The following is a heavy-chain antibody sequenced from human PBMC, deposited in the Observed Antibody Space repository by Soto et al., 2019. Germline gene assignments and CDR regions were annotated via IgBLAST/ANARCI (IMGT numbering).Heavy chain of an antibody. D-gene: IGHD3-10*01. CDR1: GDTFSSYA. CDR3: ASTAGHPGDFFYYNGMDV. V-gene: IGHV1-69*13. J-gene: IGHJ6*02. CDR2: LIPIFGTA. Sequence: SVKVSCKASGDTFSSYAISWVRQAPGHGLEWMGGLIPIFGTANYAQEFQGRVTITADESTSTAHMELSTLSSEDTDVYYCASTAGHPGDFFYYNGMDVCSRGITVTVAS.